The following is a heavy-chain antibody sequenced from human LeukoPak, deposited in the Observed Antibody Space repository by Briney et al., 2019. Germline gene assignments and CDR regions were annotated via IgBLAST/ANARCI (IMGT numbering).Heavy chain of an antibody. D-gene: IGHD6-13*01. CDR3: AKGASSWQPYYYYYMDV. V-gene: IGHV3-23*01. CDR2: ISGSGGST. CDR1: GFTFSSYA. J-gene: IGHJ6*03. Sequence: GGSLRLSCAASGFTFSSYAMSWVRQAPGKGLEWVSAISGSGGSTYYADSVKGRFTISRDNSKNTLYLQMNSLRAEDTAVYYCAKGASSWQPYYYYYMDVWGKGTTVTVSS.